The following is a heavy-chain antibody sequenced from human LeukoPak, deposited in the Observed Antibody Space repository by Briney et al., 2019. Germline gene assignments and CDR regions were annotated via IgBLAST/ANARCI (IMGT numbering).Heavy chain of an antibody. CDR3: ARDFWSGYSEY. CDR2: IWYDGSNK. J-gene: IGHJ4*02. Sequence: PGGSLRLSCAASGFTFSSYGMHWVRQAPGKGLEWVAVIWYDGSNKYYEDSVKGRFTIPRDNSKKPVYLQMNSLRAEDTAVYYCARDFWSGYSEYWGQGTLVTVSS. D-gene: IGHD3-3*01. CDR1: GFTFSSYG. V-gene: IGHV3-33*01.